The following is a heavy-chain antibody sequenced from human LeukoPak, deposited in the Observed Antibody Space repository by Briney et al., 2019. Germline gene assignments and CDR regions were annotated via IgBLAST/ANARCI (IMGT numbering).Heavy chain of an antibody. D-gene: IGHD6-13*01. CDR3: ARSQGSSWYGIDY. Sequence: GGSLRLSCAASEFTFSSYAMHWVRQAPDKGLEWVAVISYDGSNKYYADSMKGRFTISRDNSKNTLYLQMNSLRAEDTAVYYCARSQGSSWYGIDYWGQGTLVSVSS. J-gene: IGHJ4*02. CDR2: ISYDGSNK. V-gene: IGHV3-30-3*01. CDR1: EFTFSSYA.